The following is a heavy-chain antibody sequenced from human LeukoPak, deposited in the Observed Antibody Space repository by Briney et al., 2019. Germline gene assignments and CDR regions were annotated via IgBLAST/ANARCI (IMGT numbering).Heavy chain of an antibody. CDR1: GGSISGFH. CDR2: IYYSGRT. V-gene: IGHV4-59*08. Sequence: SETLSLTCTVSGGSISGFHWNWIRHPPGKGLEWIVYIYYSGRTDSNPSLKSRVTVSVDTSKNQFNLRLTSVTAADTAMYYCARRNDFDIWGPGTMVTVSS. J-gene: IGHJ3*02. CDR3: ARRNDFDI.